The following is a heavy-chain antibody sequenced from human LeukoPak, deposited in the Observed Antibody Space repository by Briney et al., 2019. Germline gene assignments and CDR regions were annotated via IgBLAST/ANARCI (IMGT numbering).Heavy chain of an antibody. D-gene: IGHD2-15*01. CDR3: AKAGDCSGGSCYYLDY. CDR1: GFTFSSYG. Sequence: PGRSLRLSCAASGFTFSSYGMHWVRQAPGKGLEWVAVTSYDGSNKYYADSVKGRFTISRDNSKNTLYLQMNSLRAEDTAVYYCAKAGDCSGGSCYYLDYWGQGTLVTVSS. V-gene: IGHV3-30*18. J-gene: IGHJ4*02. CDR2: TSYDGSNK.